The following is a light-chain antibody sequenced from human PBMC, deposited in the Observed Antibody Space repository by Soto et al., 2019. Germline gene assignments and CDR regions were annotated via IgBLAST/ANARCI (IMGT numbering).Light chain of an antibody. J-gene: IGKJ2*01. V-gene: IGKV4-1*01. CDR1: QSVLYSSNNKNY. CDR3: QQYYSTPYT. Sequence: DIVMTQSPDSLAVSLGERATINCKSSQSVLYSSNNKNYLAWYQQKPGQPPKLLIYWASTRESGVPGRFSGSASGTDFTLTISSLQAEDVAVYYCQQYYSTPYTFGQGTKLEIK. CDR2: WAS.